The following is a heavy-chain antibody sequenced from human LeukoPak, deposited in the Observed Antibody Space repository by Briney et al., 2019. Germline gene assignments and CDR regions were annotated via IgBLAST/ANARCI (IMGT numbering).Heavy chain of an antibody. Sequence: GGSLRLSCAASGFTFSSYAMTGVRQAPGKGREWISAVSSDITRTFYADSVKGRFAISRDNSRNTLFLQMNSLSADDTAVYYCARPGCGGNCYYRMDVWGKGTTVTVSS. D-gene: IGHD2-21*01. CDR3: ARPGCGGNCYYRMDV. CDR2: VSSDITRT. J-gene: IGHJ6*04. CDR1: GFTFSSYA. V-gene: IGHV3-23*01.